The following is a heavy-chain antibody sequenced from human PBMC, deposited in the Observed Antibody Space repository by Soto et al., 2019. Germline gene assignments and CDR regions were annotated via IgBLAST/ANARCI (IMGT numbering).Heavy chain of an antibody. CDR3: ARRNWFSFDY. J-gene: IGHJ4*02. CDR2: LYYGRSA. Sequence: PSETLSLTCAVSGDSISSYYCMWIRQPPGKGLESIGYLYYGRSANYNPSLKSRVAMSVDTSTNQFSMTLSSMTAADTAVYYCARRNWFSFDYWGQGTLVTVSS. CDR1: GDSISSYY. V-gene: IGHV4-59*12. D-gene: IGHD3-9*01.